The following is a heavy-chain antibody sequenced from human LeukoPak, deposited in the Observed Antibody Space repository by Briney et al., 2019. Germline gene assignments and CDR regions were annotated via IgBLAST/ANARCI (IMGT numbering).Heavy chain of an antibody. CDR1: GGTFSTYT. CDR2: ITPIFGTP. V-gene: IGHV1-69*05. J-gene: IGHJ4*02. Sequence: GASVKVSCKASGGTFSTYTINWVRQAPGQGLEWMGRITPIFGTPNYAQKFQGRVTITTDESTTTAYMELSSLRSEDTAVYYCARSSPPAYQLLDDYWGQGTLVTVSS. CDR3: ARSSPPAYQLLDDY. D-gene: IGHD2-2*01.